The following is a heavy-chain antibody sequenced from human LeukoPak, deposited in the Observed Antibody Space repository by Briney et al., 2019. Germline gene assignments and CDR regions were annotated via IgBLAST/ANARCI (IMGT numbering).Heavy chain of an antibody. Sequence: GGTLRLSCAVSGFTFSSYSMNWVRQAPGKGLEWVSSITSSSSYIYYADSVKGRFTISRDNAKNSLYLQMNSLRAEDTAVYYCARDLTVTSTCWFDRWGQGTLVTVSS. CDR1: GFTFSSYS. CDR2: ITSSSSYI. V-gene: IGHV3-21*01. D-gene: IGHD4-11*01. J-gene: IGHJ5*02. CDR3: ARDLTVTSTCWFDR.